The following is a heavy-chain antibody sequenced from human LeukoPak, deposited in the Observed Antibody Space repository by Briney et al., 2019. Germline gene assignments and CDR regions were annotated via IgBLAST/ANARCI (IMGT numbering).Heavy chain of an antibody. J-gene: IGHJ4*02. D-gene: IGHD5-24*01. CDR1: GGSLSGYY. CDR3: AREGLKNVHNPLGY. Sequence: KSSETLSLTCAVCGGSLSGYYWTWIRQPPGKGLEWIGEIKQSERTNYNPSLKSRVTISIDTSKNQFSLKLTSVTAADTAVYYCAREGLKNVHNPLGYWGQGTLVTVPS. CDR2: IKQSERT. V-gene: IGHV4-34*01.